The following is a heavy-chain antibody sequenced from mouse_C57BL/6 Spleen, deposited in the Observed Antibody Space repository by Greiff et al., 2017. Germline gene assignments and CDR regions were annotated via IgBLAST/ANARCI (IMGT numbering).Heavy chain of an antibody. CDR3: ARHEGVDYYGSSWFAY. D-gene: IGHD1-1*01. CDR1: GFTFSSYG. J-gene: IGHJ3*01. V-gene: IGHV5-6*01. CDR2: ISSGGSYT. Sequence: EVQLVESGGDLVKPGGSLKLSCAASGFTFSSYGMSWVRQTPDKRLEWVATISSGGSYTYYPDSVKGRFTISRDNAKNTLYLQMSSLKSEDTAMYYCARHEGVDYYGSSWFAYWGQGTLVTVSA.